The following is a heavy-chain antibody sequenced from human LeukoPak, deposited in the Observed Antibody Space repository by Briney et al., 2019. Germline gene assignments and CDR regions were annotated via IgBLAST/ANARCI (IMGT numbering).Heavy chain of an antibody. Sequence: SETLSLTCTVSGGSISYYYWSWIRQSPGKGLEWIGYIYYSGTTNYNPSLKSRVTISVDTSKNQFSLQLRSVTAADTAVYYCARHRVYSSSSIALDYWGQGTLVTVSS. D-gene: IGHD6-6*01. CDR2: IYYSGTT. CDR1: GGSISYYY. V-gene: IGHV4-59*01. J-gene: IGHJ4*02. CDR3: ARHRVYSSSSIALDY.